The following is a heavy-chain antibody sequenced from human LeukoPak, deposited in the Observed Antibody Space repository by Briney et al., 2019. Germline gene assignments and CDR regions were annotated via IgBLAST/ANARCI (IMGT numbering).Heavy chain of an antibody. J-gene: IGHJ5*02. Sequence: SETLSLTCAVYGGSFSNSYWSWLRQPPGKGLEWIGDINHSGSTNYNPSLKSRVTISVDTSKNQFSLKLSSVAAADTAMYYCTRLPPEVSSGWQNWFDPWGQGTLVTVSS. CDR1: GGSFSNSY. CDR3: TRLPPEVSSGWQNWFDP. CDR2: INHSGST. V-gene: IGHV4-34*01. D-gene: IGHD6-19*01.